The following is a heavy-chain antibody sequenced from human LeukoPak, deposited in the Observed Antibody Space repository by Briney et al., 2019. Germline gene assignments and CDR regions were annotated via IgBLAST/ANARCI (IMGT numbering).Heavy chain of an antibody. CDR3: AREIHSSGYYQNYYFDY. D-gene: IGHD3-22*01. CDR1: GGSISSYY. J-gene: IGHJ4*02. CDR2: IYYSGST. Sequence: SETLSLTCTVSGGSISSYYWSWIRQPPGKGLEWIGYIYYSGSTNYNPSLTSRVTISVDTSKNQFSLKLSSVTAADTAAYYCAREIHSSGYYQNYYFDYWGQGTLVTVSS. V-gene: IGHV4-59*01.